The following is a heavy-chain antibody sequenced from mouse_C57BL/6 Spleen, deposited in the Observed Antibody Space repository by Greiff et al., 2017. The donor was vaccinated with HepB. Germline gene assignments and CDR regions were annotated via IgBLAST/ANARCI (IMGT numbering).Heavy chain of an antibody. CDR1: GYSITSGYY. V-gene: IGHV3-6*01. J-gene: IGHJ2*01. CDR2: ISYDGSN. D-gene: IGHD3-2*02. Sequence: DVQLQESGPGLVKPSQSLSLTCSVTGYSITSGYYWNWIRQFPGNKLEWMGYISYDGSNNYNPSLKNRISITRDTSKNQFFLKLNSVTTEDTATYYCARGELRSYFDYWGQGTTLTVSS. CDR3: ARGELRSYFDY.